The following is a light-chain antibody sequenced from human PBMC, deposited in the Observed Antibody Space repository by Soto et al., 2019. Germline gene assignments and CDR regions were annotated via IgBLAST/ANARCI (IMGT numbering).Light chain of an antibody. V-gene: IGLV7-46*01. Sequence: QAVVTQEPSLTVSPGGTVTLTCGFSTGAVTSGHYPYWFQQKPGQAPRTLVYNTSDKHSWAPARFSGSLLGGKAALTLSGAQPEDEAEYYCLLSYSGARVFGGGTKLTVL. CDR2: NTS. CDR1: TGAVTSGHY. J-gene: IGLJ3*02. CDR3: LLSYSGARV.